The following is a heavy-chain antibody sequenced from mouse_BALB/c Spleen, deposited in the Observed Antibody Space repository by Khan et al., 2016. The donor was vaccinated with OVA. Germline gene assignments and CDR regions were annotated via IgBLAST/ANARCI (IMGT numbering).Heavy chain of an antibody. V-gene: IGHV1-26*01. CDR1: GYSFTLYY. CDR2: VNPNTGGT. J-gene: IGHJ3*01. Sequence: VQLKQSGPDLVKPGASVKISCKASGYSFTLYYMTWVRQSHGKSLAWIGRVNPNTGGTDYNQDFKGKAILTVDKSSNTAYMEFRSLTSEDSAVYYCARGYDFFAYWGQGTLVTVSA. CDR3: ARGYDFFAY. D-gene: IGHD2-14*01.